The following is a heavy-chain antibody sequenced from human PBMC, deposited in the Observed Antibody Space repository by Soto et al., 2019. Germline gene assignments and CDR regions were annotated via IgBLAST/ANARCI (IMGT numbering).Heavy chain of an antibody. CDR1: GFTFSSYW. J-gene: IGHJ6*02. V-gene: IGHV3-74*01. CDR2: INSDGSST. CDR3: ARWRQAAGYYYYGMDV. Sequence: GGSLRLSCAASGFTFSSYWMHWVRQAPGKGLVWVSRINSDGSSTSYADSVKGRFTISRDNAKNTLYLQMNSLRAEDTAVYYCARWRQAAGYYYYGMDVWAQGTTVTVSS. D-gene: IGHD6-13*01.